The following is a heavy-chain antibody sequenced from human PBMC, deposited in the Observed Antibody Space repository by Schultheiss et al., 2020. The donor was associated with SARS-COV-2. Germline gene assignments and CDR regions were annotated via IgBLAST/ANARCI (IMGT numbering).Heavy chain of an antibody. Sequence: SVKVSCKASGGTFSSYAISWVRQAPGQGLEWMGGIIPIFGTANYAQKFQGRVTITADESTSTAYMELSSLRSEDTAVYYCARVPQLNYGDYWRHYYYYYAMDVWGQGTTVTVSS. D-gene: IGHD4-17*01. V-gene: IGHV1-69*13. CDR3: ARVPQLNYGDYWRHYYYYYAMDV. J-gene: IGHJ6*02. CDR1: GGTFSSYA. CDR2: IIPIFGTA.